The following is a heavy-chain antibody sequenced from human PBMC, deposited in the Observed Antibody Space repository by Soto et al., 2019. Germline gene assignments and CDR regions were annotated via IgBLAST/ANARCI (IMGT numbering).Heavy chain of an antibody. J-gene: IGHJ6*02. CDR2: IDPSDSYT. Sequence: PGESLKISCKGSGYSFTSYWISWVRQMPGKGLEWMGRIDPSDSYTNYSPSFQGHVTISADKSISTAYLQWSSLKASDTAMYYCARDYCSGGSCYFYYYGMGVWGQGTTVTVSS. V-gene: IGHV5-10-1*01. CDR3: ARDYCSGGSCYFYYYGMGV. CDR1: GYSFTSYW. D-gene: IGHD2-15*01.